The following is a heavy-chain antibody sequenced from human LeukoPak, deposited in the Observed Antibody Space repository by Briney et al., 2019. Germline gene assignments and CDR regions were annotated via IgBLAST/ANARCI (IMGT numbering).Heavy chain of an antibody. D-gene: IGHD1-26*01. Sequence: LPGGSLRLSCAASGFTFTSSAMHWVRQAPGKGLEWVAIISFDGRNKYYADSVKGRFTISRDNSKNTLYLQMNSLRTEDTAIYYCAREWERVVRPSNGMDVWGQGTTVTVSS. CDR3: AREWERVVRPSNGMDV. CDR1: GFTFTSSA. CDR2: ISFDGRNK. J-gene: IGHJ6*02. V-gene: IGHV3-30-3*01.